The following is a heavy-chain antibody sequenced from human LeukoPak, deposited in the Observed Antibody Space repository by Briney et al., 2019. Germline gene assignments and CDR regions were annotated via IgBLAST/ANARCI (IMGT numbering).Heavy chain of an antibody. CDR2: INTDGSTT. V-gene: IGHV3-74*01. CDR3: ARVLIAATGGDY. D-gene: IGHD6-13*01. Sequence: GGSLRLSCAASGFTFSSHWMHWVRQAPGKGLVWVSRINTDGSTTSYADSVKGRFTISRDNAKNTVYQQMNSLRADDTAVYYCARVLIAATGGDYWGQGTLVTVFS. CDR1: GFTFSSHW. J-gene: IGHJ4*02.